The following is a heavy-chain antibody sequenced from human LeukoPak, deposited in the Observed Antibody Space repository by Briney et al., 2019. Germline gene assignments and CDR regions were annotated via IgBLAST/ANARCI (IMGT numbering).Heavy chain of an antibody. CDR1: GFTFSSYA. CDR2: ISGSDTST. Sequence: PGGSLRLSCAASGFTFSSYAMTWVRQAPGKGLEWVSAISGSDTSTYYADSVKGRFTSSRDNSKNTLYLQMNSLRADDTAVYYCAKAPSYPSMVPSLDYWGQGTLVTVSA. V-gene: IGHV3-23*01. J-gene: IGHJ4*02. D-gene: IGHD2-2*01. CDR3: AKAPSYPSMVPSLDY.